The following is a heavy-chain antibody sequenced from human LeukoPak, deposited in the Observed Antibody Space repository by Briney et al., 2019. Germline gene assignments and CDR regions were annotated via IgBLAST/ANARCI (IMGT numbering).Heavy chain of an antibody. V-gene: IGHV5-51*01. CDR3: VSGLSLARHFDY. D-gene: IGHD6-6*01. J-gene: IGHJ4*02. CDR2: IYCGDSDT. CDR1: GNSFTSYW. Sequence: RGESLKISCKASGNSFTSYWIAWVRQMLGKGLEWMGIIYCGDSDTRYSPSFQGQVTISADKSISIAYLQWSSLKATDTAMYYCVSGLSLARHFDYWGQGALVTVSS.